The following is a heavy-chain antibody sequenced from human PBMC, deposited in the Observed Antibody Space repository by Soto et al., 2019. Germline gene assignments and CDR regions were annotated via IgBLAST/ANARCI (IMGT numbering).Heavy chain of an antibody. J-gene: IGHJ6*02. V-gene: IGHV1-18*01. Sequence: QIYLVQSGAEVREPGASVKVSCKASGYSFTAYGISWVRQAPGQGLAWMGWISTDTGNTNYAHNLQGRASMTTDPSTSTAYMELWSLGSDDTAVYYCARYVPDTNLFFYNYGMDVWGQGTTVTVSS. CDR3: ARYVPDTNLFFYNYGMDV. D-gene: IGHD2-21*01. CDR1: GYSFTAYG. CDR2: ISTDTGNT.